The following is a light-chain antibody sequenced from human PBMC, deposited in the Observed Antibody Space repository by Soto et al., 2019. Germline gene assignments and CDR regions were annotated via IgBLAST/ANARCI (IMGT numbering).Light chain of an antibody. V-gene: IGKV3-15*01. CDR2: GAS. CDR3: QQRSNWIT. J-gene: IGKJ5*01. CDR1: QSVSSN. Sequence: EIVMRQSPSTLSVSPGERATLSCRASQSVSSNLAWYQQKPGQAPRLLIYGASTRATGIPARLSGSGSGTEFTLTISSPDPEDSAVYYCQQRSNWITFGQGTRLEIK.